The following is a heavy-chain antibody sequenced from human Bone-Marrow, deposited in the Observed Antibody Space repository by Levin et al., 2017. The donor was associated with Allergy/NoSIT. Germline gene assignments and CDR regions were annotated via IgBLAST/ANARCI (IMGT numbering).Heavy chain of an antibody. D-gene: IGHD2-2*01. J-gene: IGHJ6*02. V-gene: IGHV3-11*01. Sequence: GGSLRLSCVASGFTFTDYHINWIRQAPGKGLEWVSYVSSTSNAISYADSVKGRFTISRDNARKSVFLQMNNLRADDTAVYFCARDRRPAAQPGGFYWGMDIWGQGTTVTVSS. CDR3: ARDRRPAAQPGGFYWGMDI. CDR2: VSSTSNAI. CDR1: GFTFTDYH.